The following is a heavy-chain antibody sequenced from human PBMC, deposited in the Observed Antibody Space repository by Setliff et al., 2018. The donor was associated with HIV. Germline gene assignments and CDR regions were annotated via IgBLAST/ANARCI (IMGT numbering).Heavy chain of an antibody. D-gene: IGHD3-16*01. CDR3: ARVGFGDSDAFDI. V-gene: IGHV4-31*03. CDR1: GGSVGGYY. J-gene: IGHJ3*02. Sequence: SETLSLTCTVSGGSVGGYYWSWIRQHPGKGLEWIGFISYSGTAYYNPSLKSRVTISVETSKNQFSLKLSSVIAADTAVYYCARVGFGDSDAFDIWGQGTMVTVSS. CDR2: ISYSGTA.